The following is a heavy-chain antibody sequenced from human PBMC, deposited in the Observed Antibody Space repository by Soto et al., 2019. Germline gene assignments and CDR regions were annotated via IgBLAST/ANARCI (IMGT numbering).Heavy chain of an antibody. CDR1: GFTFSSYA. D-gene: IGHD6-13*01. V-gene: IGHV3-30-3*01. CDR2: ISYDGSNK. J-gene: IGHJ6*02. Sequence: GGSLRLSCAASGFTFSSYAMHWVRQAPGKXLEWVAVISYDGSNKYYADSVKGRFTISRDNSKNTLYLQMNSLRAEDTAVYYCARDGVYSSSRPYYCYGMDVWGQGTTVTVSS. CDR3: ARDGVYSSSRPYYCYGMDV.